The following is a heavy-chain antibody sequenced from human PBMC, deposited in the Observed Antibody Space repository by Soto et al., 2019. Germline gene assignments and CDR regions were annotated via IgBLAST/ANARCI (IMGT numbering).Heavy chain of an antibody. CDR1: GGSISSGGYS. D-gene: IGHD1-7*01. Sequence: QLQLQESGSGRVKPSQTLFLTCAVSGGSISSGGYSWSWIRQPPGKGLEWIGYIYHSGSTYYNPSLKSRVTISVDRSKNQFSLKLSSVTAADTAVYYCARDLRGTTDHWGQGTLVTVSS. CDR3: ARDLRGTTDH. CDR2: IYHSGST. J-gene: IGHJ4*02. V-gene: IGHV4-30-2*01.